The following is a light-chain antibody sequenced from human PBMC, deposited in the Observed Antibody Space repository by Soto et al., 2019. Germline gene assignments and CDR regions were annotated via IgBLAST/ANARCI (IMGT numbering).Light chain of an antibody. CDR1: SSDIGAYNF. J-gene: IGLJ2*01. CDR2: DVN. Sequence: QSALTQPASVSGSPGQSITISCTGTSSDIGAYNFVSWYQQHPGKAPKLMLYDVNIRPSGVSNRCSGSKSGNTPSLTISGLQAEDDADYYCTSWTTSTTMIFGGGTKLTVL. CDR3: TSWTTSTTMI. V-gene: IGLV2-14*03.